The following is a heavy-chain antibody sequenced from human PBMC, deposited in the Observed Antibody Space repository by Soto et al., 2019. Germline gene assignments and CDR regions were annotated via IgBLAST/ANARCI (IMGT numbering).Heavy chain of an antibody. CDR3: ARERYQVLSDGMDV. Sequence: ASVKVSCKASGYTFTSYGVSWVRQAPGQGLEWMGWIRAYTGYTNYAQKFQGRVTITTDTSTSTAYMELSSLRPDDTAMYYCARERYQVLSDGMDVWGQGTSVTVSS. CDR1: GYTFTSYG. J-gene: IGHJ6*02. CDR2: IRAYTGYT. V-gene: IGHV1-18*04. D-gene: IGHD2-2*01.